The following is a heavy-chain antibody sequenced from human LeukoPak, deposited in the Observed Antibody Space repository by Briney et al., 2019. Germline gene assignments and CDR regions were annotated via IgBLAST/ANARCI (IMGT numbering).Heavy chain of an antibody. Sequence: GGSLRLSCAASGFTVSGNYMSWVRQPPGKGLEWLSVIHRGGNTYYADSVKGRFTISRDSSKNTVFLQMDSLRAEDTAVYYCARDPGYGLGVDYGDYWGQGTLVTVSS. CDR2: IHRGGNT. CDR1: GFTVSGNY. V-gene: IGHV3-66*01. CDR3: ARDPGYGLGVDYGDY. J-gene: IGHJ4*02. D-gene: IGHD3-10*01.